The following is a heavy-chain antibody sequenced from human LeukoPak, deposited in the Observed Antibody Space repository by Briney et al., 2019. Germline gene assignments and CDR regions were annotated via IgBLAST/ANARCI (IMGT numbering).Heavy chain of an antibody. D-gene: IGHD3-9*01. Sequence: PGRPLRLSCAASGFTFSSYAMHWVRQAPGKGLEWVAVISYDGSNKYYADSVKGRFTVSRDNSKNTLYLQMNSLRAEDTAVYYCARAKPYYDILTGPYYYYYGMDVWGQGTTVTVSS. J-gene: IGHJ6*02. V-gene: IGHV3-30-3*01. CDR3: ARAKPYYDILTGPYYYYYGMDV. CDR2: ISYDGSNK. CDR1: GFTFSSYA.